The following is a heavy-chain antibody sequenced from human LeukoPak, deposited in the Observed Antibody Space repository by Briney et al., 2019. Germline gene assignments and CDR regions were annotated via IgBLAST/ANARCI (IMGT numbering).Heavy chain of an antibody. Sequence: ASVKVSCKASGYTFTSYGISWVRQAPGQGLEWMGWISAYNGNTNYAQKLQGRVTMTTDTSTSTDYMELRSLRSDDTAVYYCARDSMVATNGLVYWGQGTLVTVSS. CDR2: ISAYNGNT. CDR3: ARDSMVATNGLVY. CDR1: GYTFTSYG. J-gene: IGHJ4*02. V-gene: IGHV1-18*01. D-gene: IGHD5-12*01.